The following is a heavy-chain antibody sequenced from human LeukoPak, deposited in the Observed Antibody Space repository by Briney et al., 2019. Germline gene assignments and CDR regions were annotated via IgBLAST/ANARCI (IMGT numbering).Heavy chain of an antibody. CDR2: IYTSGSP. Sequence: SQTLSLTCTVSRGSISSGSYYWRWIRQPAGRGLEWIGRIYTSGSPNYNPSLKSRVPISVDTSKNQFSLKLSAVTAAHTAVYYCARSYGSGSCCAFDVCGQGSMVTLSS. D-gene: IGHD3-10*01. CDR3: ARSYGSGSCCAFDV. J-gene: IGHJ3*01. V-gene: IGHV4-61*02. CDR1: RGSISSGSYY.